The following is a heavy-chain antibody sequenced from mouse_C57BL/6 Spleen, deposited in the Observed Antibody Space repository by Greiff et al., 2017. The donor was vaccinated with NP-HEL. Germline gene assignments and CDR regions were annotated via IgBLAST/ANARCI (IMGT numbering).Heavy chain of an antibody. J-gene: IGHJ1*03. CDR3: ARPPYYYGSSYGYFDV. D-gene: IGHD1-1*01. Sequence: QVHVKQSGAELVKPGASVKISCKASGYAFSSYWMNWVKQRPGKGLEWIGQIYPGDGDTNYNGKFKGKATLTADKSSSTAYMQLSSLTSEDSAVYFCARPPYYYGSSYGYFDVWGTGTTVTVSS. CDR1: GYAFSSYW. V-gene: IGHV1-80*01. CDR2: IYPGDGDT.